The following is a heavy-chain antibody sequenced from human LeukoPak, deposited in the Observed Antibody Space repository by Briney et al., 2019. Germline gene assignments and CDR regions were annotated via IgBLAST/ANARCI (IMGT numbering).Heavy chain of an antibody. J-gene: IGHJ4*02. CDR2: VSGSGDNT. Sequence: GGSLRLSCAASGFTFNNYAMTWVRQAPGKGLEWVSVVSGSGDNTNYADSVKGRFTISRDNSKNTLFLEMNSLRTEDTAVYFCARWGNDYSQFDSWGQGTLVTVS. CDR3: ARWGNDYSQFDS. CDR1: GFTFNNYA. D-gene: IGHD4-11*01. V-gene: IGHV3-23*01.